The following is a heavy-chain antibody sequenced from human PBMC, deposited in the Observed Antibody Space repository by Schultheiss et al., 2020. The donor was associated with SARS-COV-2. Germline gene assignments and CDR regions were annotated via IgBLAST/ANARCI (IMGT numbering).Heavy chain of an antibody. J-gene: IGHJ2*01. CDR1: GFTFSDYY. D-gene: IGHD2-2*01. Sequence: GGSLRLSCAASGFTFSDYYMNWIRQAPGKGLEWISYISPFSSYTNYADSVKGRFTISRDNAKSSLYLEMNSQRVEDTAVYYCARGRYCSSTSCFFYWHFDLWGRGTLVTVSS. CDR2: ISPFSSYT. CDR3: ARGRYCSSTSCFFYWHFDL. V-gene: IGHV3-11*05.